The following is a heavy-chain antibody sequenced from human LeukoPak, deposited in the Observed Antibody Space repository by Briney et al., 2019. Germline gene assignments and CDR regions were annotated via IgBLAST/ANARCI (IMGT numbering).Heavy chain of an antibody. J-gene: IGHJ5*02. V-gene: IGHV1-2*02. D-gene: IGHD5-18*01. CDR1: GYIFTDYY. CDR2: INPNSGGT. CDR3: ARDFRAAMVSDWFDP. Sequence: ASVKVSCKASGYIFTDYYMHWVRQAPGQGLEWMGWINPNSGGTNYAQKFQGRVTMTRDTSISTAYMELSRLRSDDTAVYYCARDFRAAMVSDWFDPWGQGTLVTVSS.